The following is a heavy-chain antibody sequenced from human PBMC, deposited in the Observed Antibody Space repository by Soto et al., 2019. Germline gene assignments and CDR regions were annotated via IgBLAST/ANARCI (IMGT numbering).Heavy chain of an antibody. V-gene: IGHV1-2*04. D-gene: IGHD3-3*01. CDR2: INPNSGGT. J-gene: IGHJ6*02. CDR3: ARDVKHTIFGVVNYYYYGMDV. Sequence: ASVKVSCKASGYTFTGYYMHWVRQAPGQGLEWMGWINPNSGGTNYAQKFQGWVTMTRDTSISTAYMELSRLRSDDTAVYYCARDVKHTIFGVVNYYYYGMDVWGQGTTVTLSS. CDR1: GYTFTGYY.